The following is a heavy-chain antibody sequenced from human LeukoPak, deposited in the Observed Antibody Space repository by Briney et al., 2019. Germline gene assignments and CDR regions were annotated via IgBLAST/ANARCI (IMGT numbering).Heavy chain of an antibody. V-gene: IGHV3-48*03. Sequence: GGSLRLSCAASGFTFSSYEMNWVRQAPGKGLEWVSYISSSGSTIYYADSVKGRFTISRDDAKNSLYLQMNSLRAEDTAVYYCARVSPNTVTTLQYFDYWGQGTLVTVSS. J-gene: IGHJ4*02. CDR1: GFTFSSYE. CDR2: ISSSGSTI. D-gene: IGHD4-17*01. CDR3: ARVSPNTVTTLQYFDY.